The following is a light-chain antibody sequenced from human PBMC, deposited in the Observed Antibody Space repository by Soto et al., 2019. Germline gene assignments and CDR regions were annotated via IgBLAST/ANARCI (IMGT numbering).Light chain of an antibody. CDR3: DSYTGTNTWV. J-gene: IGLJ3*02. CDR1: SSDVGGYNY. V-gene: IGLV2-14*01. Sequence: QSVLTQPASVSASPGQSITISCTGTSSDVGGYNYVSWYQQHPGKAPKLMIYAVTNRPSGVSNRFSGSKSGNTASLTISGLQAEDEADYYCDSYTGTNTWVFGGGTKLTVL. CDR2: AVT.